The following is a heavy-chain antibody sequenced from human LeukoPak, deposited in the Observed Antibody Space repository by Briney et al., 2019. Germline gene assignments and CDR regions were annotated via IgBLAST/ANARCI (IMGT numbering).Heavy chain of an antibody. CDR1: GGSISSHY. CDR2: IYYSGST. Sequence: PSETLSLTCTVSGGSISSHYWSWIRQPPGKGLEWIGYIYYSGSTNYNPSLKSRVTISVDTSKNQFSLKLSSVTAADMAVYYCARDEVGADAFDTWGQGTMVTVSS. V-gene: IGHV4-59*11. CDR3: ARDEVGADAFDT. D-gene: IGHD1-26*01. J-gene: IGHJ3*02.